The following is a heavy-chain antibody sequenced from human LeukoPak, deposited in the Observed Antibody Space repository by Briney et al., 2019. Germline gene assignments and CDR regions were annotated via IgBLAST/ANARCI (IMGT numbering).Heavy chain of an antibody. Sequence: SETLSLTCSVYGGSVSSYHWSWIRQPPGKGLEWIGYIHCSGSNNYNPSLKSLITISVGTSKNQFSLRVSSVTAADTAVYYCARGTYRSGNYYSGIFDYWGQGTLVTVSS. V-gene: IGHV4-59*02. CDR3: ARGTYRSGNYYSGIFDY. D-gene: IGHD3-10*01. J-gene: IGHJ4*02. CDR1: GGSVSSYH. CDR2: IHCSGSN.